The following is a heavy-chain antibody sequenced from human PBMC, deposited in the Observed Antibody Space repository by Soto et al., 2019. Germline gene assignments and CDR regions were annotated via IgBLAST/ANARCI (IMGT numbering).Heavy chain of an antibody. Sequence: PSETLYLTCTVSGVSISSSIYYWGWIRQPPGKGLEWIGTIYYSGSTYYNPSLKSRVTISVDTSKNQFSLKLSSVTAADTAVYYWARRDYGVYYFDYWGQGTLVTVSS. CDR1: GVSISSSIYY. CDR3: ARRDYGVYYFDY. J-gene: IGHJ4*02. D-gene: IGHD4-17*01. V-gene: IGHV4-39*01. CDR2: IYYSGST.